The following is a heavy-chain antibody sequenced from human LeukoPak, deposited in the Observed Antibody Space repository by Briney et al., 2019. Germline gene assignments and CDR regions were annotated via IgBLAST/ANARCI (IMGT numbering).Heavy chain of an antibody. CDR3: ARLGGGATSNWLDP. V-gene: IGHV1-69*13. Sequence: SVKVSCKASGGTFSSYAISWVRQAPGQGLEWMGGIIPIFGTANYAQKFQGRVTITADESTSTAYMELSSLRSEDTAVYYCARLGGGATSNWLDPWGQGTLVTVSS. D-gene: IGHD1-26*01. CDR2: IIPIFGTA. CDR1: GGTFSSYA. J-gene: IGHJ5*02.